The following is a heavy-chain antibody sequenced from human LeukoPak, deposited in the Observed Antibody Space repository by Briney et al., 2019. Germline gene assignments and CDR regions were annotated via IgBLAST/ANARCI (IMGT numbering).Heavy chain of an antibody. CDR3: AGGGYYYDSSGYYVAFDI. D-gene: IGHD3-22*01. Sequence: PGGSLRLSCAASGFTFDDYGMSWVRQAPGKGLEWVSGINWNGGSTGYADSVKGRFTISRDNAKNSLYLQMNSLRAEDTALYYCAGGGYYYDSSGYYVAFDIWGQGTMVTVSS. CDR2: INWNGGST. CDR1: GFTFDDYG. J-gene: IGHJ3*02. V-gene: IGHV3-20*04.